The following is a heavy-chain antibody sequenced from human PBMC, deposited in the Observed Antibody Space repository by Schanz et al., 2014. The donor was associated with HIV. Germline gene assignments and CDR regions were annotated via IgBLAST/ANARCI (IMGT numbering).Heavy chain of an antibody. J-gene: IGHJ6*02. CDR2: ISGSGGHT. CDR1: EFTFDGYA. CDR3: ANSGYCISGICYTRGDGMDV. V-gene: IGHV3-23*04. Sequence: EVQLVESGGGLVQPGRSLRLSCAASEFTFDGYAMIWVRQAPGKGLEWVSTISGSGGHTYYADSVKGRFTISRDNSKNTLFLQMNSLRAEDTAVYYCANSGYCISGICYTRGDGMDVWGQGTTVTVSS. D-gene: IGHD2-8*01.